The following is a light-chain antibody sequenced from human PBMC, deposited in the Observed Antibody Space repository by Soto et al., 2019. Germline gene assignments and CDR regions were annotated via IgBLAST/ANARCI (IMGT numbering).Light chain of an antibody. CDR2: DAS. Sequence: ESVVTQSPATLSLSPGEKATLSCRASQDVSRYLAWYQQKPGQSPRLLIYDASNRATGVPARFSGSGSGTDFTLTISSLEPEDVAVYYCQQRSNWLFGPGTKVDIK. CDR3: QQRSNWL. CDR1: QDVSRY. V-gene: IGKV3-11*01. J-gene: IGKJ3*01.